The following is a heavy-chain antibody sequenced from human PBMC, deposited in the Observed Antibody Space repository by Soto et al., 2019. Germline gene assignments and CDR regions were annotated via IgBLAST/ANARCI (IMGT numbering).Heavy chain of an antibody. D-gene: IGHD2-15*01. J-gene: IGHJ6*04. CDR3: ARAGQYCTTGTCYPASMGV. CDR1: GFTVSSSY. CDR2: FYSGGKT. Sequence: EVQLVESGGGLVQPGGSLRLSCSASGFTVSSSYINWVHQAPGKGLEWVSTFYSGGKTYYADSVKGRFTIYRHSSENTLYLQKNSLRSEDTAVYYCARAGQYCTTGTCYPASMGVWGEGTTVTVSS. V-gene: IGHV3-53*04.